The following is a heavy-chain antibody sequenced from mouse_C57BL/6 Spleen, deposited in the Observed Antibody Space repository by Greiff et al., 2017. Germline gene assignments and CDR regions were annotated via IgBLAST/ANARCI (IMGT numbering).Heavy chain of an antibody. J-gene: IGHJ2*01. V-gene: IGHV1-15*01. CDR3: TISGCSCDY. D-gene: IGHD1-1*01. CDR2: IDPETGGT. CDR1: GYTFTDYE. Sequence: QVQLQQSGAELVRPGASVTLSCKASGYTFTDYEMHWVKQTPVHGLEWIGAIDPETGGTAYNQKFKGKAILTADKSSSPAYMELRSLTSEDSAVYCCTISGCSCDYWGQGTTLTVSS.